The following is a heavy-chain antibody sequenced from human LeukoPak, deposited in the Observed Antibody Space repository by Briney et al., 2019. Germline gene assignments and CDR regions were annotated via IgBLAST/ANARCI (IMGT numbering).Heavy chain of an antibody. Sequence: SETLSLTCTVSGGSISSSRYYWAWIRQPPGRGLEWIGSVYYSGNTYYNPSLESRVTISVDTSKNQFSLKLTSATATDTALYYCARRGLPVTRYGMDVWGPGTAVTVSS. CDR1: GGSISSSRYY. CDR2: VYYSGNT. D-gene: IGHD4-17*01. V-gene: IGHV4-39*01. CDR3: ARRGLPVTRYGMDV. J-gene: IGHJ6*02.